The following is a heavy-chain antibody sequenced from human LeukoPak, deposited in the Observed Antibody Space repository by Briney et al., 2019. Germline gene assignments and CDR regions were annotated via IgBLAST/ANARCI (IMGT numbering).Heavy chain of an antibody. Sequence: ASVKVSCKASGYTFTSYGISWVRQAPGQGLEWMGWISAYNGNTNYAQKLQGRVTMTTDTSTSTAYMELRSLRSDDTAVYYCARDSGSYCNPDYYYYGIDVWGQGTTVTVSS. D-gene: IGHD3-10*01. CDR1: GYTFTSYG. J-gene: IGHJ6*02. CDR3: ARDSGSYCNPDYYYYGIDV. CDR2: ISAYNGNT. V-gene: IGHV1-18*01.